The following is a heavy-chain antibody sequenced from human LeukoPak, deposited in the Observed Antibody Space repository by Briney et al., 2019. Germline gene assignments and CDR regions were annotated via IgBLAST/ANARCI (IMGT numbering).Heavy chain of an antibody. J-gene: IGHJ3*02. Sequence: PGGSLRLSCAAAGFSFSDHYMGWIRQAPGKALEWVSYISSSGKITYYADSVKGRSTISRDNAKNSLHLQMNALSAEDTAVYYCARELWGGSALGAFDIWGQGTMVTVSS. CDR3: ARELWGGSALGAFDI. V-gene: IGHV3-11*04. D-gene: IGHD1-26*01. CDR1: GFSFSDHY. CDR2: ISSSGKIT.